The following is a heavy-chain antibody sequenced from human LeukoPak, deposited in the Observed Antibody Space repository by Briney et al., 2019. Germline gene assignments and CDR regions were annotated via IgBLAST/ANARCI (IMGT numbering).Heavy chain of an antibody. CDR3: AKDLLGMALDY. CDR2: ISYDGSNK. J-gene: IGHJ4*02. Sequence: GGSLRLSCAASGFTFSSYSMNWVRQAPGKGLEWVAVISYDGSNKYYADSVKGRFTISRDNSKNTLYLQMNSLRAEDTAVYYCAKDLLGMALDYWGQGTLVTVSS. V-gene: IGHV3-30*18. D-gene: IGHD5-24*01. CDR1: GFTFSSYS.